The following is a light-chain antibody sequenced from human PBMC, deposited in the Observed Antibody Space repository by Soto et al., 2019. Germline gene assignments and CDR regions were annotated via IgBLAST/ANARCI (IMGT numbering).Light chain of an antibody. CDR2: ASS. V-gene: IGKV1-39*01. CDR3: QQNYTSPPFP. Sequence: DIQMTQSPSALSASVGDRVTITCRASQNINIYLHWYQQKPGKAPELLIFASSSVRSGVQSRFSGSGSGTEFTLAISSLQPEDVATYYCQQNYTSPPFPFGPGTKVDIK. J-gene: IGKJ3*01. CDR1: QNINIY.